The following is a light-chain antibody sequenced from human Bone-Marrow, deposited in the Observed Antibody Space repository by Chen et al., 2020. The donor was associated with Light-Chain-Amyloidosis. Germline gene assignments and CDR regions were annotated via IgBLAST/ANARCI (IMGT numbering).Light chain of an antibody. CDR1: NIGSTS. Sequence: SYVLTQPSSVSVAPGQPATIACGGNNIGSTSVHWYQQTPGQAPLLVVYGDSDRPSGIPERLSGSNSGNTATLTISRVEAGDEADYYCQVWDRSSDRPVFGGGTKLTVL. V-gene: IGLV3-21*02. J-gene: IGLJ3*02. CDR3: QVWDRSSDRPV. CDR2: GDS.